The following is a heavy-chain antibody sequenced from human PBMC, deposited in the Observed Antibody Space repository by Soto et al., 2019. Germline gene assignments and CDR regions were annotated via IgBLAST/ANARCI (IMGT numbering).Heavy chain of an antibody. CDR1: GYTFTSYG. CDR2: ISAYNGNT. V-gene: IGHV1-18*01. J-gene: IGHJ6*02. D-gene: IGHD6-19*01. CDR3: ERWQWLVGRHGMDV. Sequence: QVQLVQSGAEVKKPGASVKVSCKASGYTFTSYGISWVRQAPGQGLEWMGWISAYNGNTNYAQKLQGRVTMTTDTSTRTAYMELRRLRSDDTAVYYCERWQWLVGRHGMDVWGQGTTVTVSS.